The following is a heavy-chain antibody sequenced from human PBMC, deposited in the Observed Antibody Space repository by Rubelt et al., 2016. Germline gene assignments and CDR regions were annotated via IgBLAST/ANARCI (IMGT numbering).Heavy chain of an antibody. J-gene: IGHJ4*02. Sequence: QVQLQESGPGLVKPSETLSLTCTVSGGSISSYYWSWIRQPPGKGLECIGYIYFSGSTNYNPSLESRVTISVDTSKNQFSLKVGSVTAAETAVYYCARGRVSSGWYRDYWGRGILVTISS. CDR1: GGSISSYY. CDR2: IYFSGST. D-gene: IGHD6-19*01. V-gene: IGHV4-59*12. CDR3: ARGRVSSGWYRDY.